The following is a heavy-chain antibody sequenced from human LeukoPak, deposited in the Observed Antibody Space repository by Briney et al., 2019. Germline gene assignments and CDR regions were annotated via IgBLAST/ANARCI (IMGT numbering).Heavy chain of an antibody. CDR1: GFTVSSNY. CDR3: ARGRSGAFDY. V-gene: IGHV3-66*01. D-gene: IGHD3-10*01. Sequence: GGSLRLSCAASGFTVSSNYMSWVRQAPGKGLEWVSIIYSGGSTYYADSVKGRFTISRDNSKSTLYLQMNSLRAEDTAVYYCARGRSGAFDYWGQGTLVTVSS. J-gene: IGHJ4*02. CDR2: IYSGGST.